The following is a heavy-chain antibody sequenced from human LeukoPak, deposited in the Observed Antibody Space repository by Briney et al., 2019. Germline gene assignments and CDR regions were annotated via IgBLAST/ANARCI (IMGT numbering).Heavy chain of an antibody. J-gene: IGHJ5*01. CDR3: AKDRSGTTSDS. D-gene: IGHD1-1*01. CDR2: ITGSGSST. V-gene: IGHV3-23*01. Sequence: GGSLRLSCAASGCTFSIYAMSWVRQAPGKGLEWVSAITGSGSSTYYADSVKGRFTISRDNSKNTLYLQTNSLRVEDTAVYYCAKDRSGTTSDSWGQGTLVTVSS. CDR1: GCTFSIYA.